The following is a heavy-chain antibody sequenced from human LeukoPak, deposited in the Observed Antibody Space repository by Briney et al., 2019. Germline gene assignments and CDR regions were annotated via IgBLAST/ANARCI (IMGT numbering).Heavy chain of an antibody. D-gene: IGHD3-10*01. CDR2: IYTSGST. V-gene: IGHV4-4*09. Sequence: SETLSLTCTVSGGSISSYYWSWIRQPPGKGLEWIGYIYTSGSTNYNPSLKGRVTISVDTSKNQFSLKLSSVTAADTAVYYCARLSTMVRGVGYYYYMDVWGKGTTVTVSS. CDR3: ARLSTMVRGVGYYYYMDV. J-gene: IGHJ6*03. CDR1: GGSISSYY.